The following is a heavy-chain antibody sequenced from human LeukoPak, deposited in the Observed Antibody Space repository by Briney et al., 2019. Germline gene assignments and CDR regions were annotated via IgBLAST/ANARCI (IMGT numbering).Heavy chain of an antibody. CDR1: GGSFSGYY. Sequence: SETLSLTCAVYGGSFSGYYWSWIRQPPGKGLEWIGEINQSGSTNYNPSLKSRVTISVDTSKNQFSLKLSSVTAADTAVYYCARGPEAPYYYDSSGYYVYYYYMDVWGKGTTVTVSS. CDR2: INQSGST. CDR3: ARGPEAPYYYDSSGYYVYYYYMDV. J-gene: IGHJ6*03. V-gene: IGHV4-34*01. D-gene: IGHD3-22*01.